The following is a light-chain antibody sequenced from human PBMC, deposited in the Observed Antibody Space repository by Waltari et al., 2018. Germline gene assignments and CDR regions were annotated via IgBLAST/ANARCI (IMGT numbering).Light chain of an antibody. CDR3: QQFYTTPPMFT. V-gene: IGKV4-1*01. J-gene: IGKJ2*01. CDR2: LTS. Sequence: DIVMTQSPESLAVSLGERATINCKSSQNVLYGSDNKHYLAWFQKKQGQPPKLLIYLTSTRASGVPDRFSGSGSWTDFTLTISSLQAEDVAVYYCQQFYTTPPMFTFGHGTKVEIK. CDR1: QNVLYGSDNKHY.